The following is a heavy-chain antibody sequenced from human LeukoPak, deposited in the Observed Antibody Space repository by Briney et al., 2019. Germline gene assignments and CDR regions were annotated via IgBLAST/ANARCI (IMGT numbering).Heavy chain of an antibody. V-gene: IGHV3-30-3*01. Sequence: GGSLRLSCAASGFTFSSYAMHWVRQAPGEGLEWVAVTSYDGSNKYYAESVKGRFIISRDNSKNTLYLQMNTLRAEDTAVYFCARGDRASMVRGLIINNYYTMDVWGQGTTVTVSS. CDR1: GFTFSSYA. D-gene: IGHD3-10*01. CDR2: TSYDGSNK. J-gene: IGHJ6*02. CDR3: ARGDRASMVRGLIINNYYTMDV.